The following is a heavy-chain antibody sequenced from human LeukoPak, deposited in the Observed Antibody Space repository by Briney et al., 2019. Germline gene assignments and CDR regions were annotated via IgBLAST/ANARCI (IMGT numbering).Heavy chain of an antibody. V-gene: IGHV3-11*01. CDR2: INSGTTI. CDR1: GFTFSDYY. J-gene: IGHJ4*02. D-gene: IGHD2-2*01. CDR3: AKDIVVVPAAIGYFDY. Sequence: PGGSLRLSCAASGFTFSDYYMSWIRQAPGKGLEWVSYINSGTTIYYTASVKGRFTISRDNSKNTLYLQMNSLRAEDTAVYYCAKDIVVVPAAIGYFDYWGQGTLVTVSS.